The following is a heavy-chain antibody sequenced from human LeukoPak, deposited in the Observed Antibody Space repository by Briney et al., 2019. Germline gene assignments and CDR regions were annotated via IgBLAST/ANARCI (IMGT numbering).Heavy chain of an antibody. J-gene: IGHJ4*02. D-gene: IGHD6-6*01. CDR2: ISTNGGGT. V-gene: IGHV3-64*01. Sequence: PGGSLRLSCAASGFTFSSYVMHWVRQAPGKGLEYVSAISTNGGGTYYANSVKGRFTISRDNSKNTLYLQMGSLRAEDMAVYYCARVGYSSLSAYFDYWGQGTLVTVSS. CDR3: ARVGYSSLSAYFDY. CDR1: GFTFSSYV.